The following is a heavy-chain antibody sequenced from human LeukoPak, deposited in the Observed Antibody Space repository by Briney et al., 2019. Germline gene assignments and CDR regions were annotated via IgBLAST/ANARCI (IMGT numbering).Heavy chain of an antibody. J-gene: IGHJ4*02. CDR3: AKAVRVTVAGIGDY. Sequence: GVSLRLSCAASGFTFSSYAMSWVRQAPAKALEWVSAISGSGGSTYYADSVKGRFTISRDNSKTTLYLQMNSRRAEDTAGYYCAKAVRVTVAGIGDYWGQGAPVTVSS. D-gene: IGHD6-19*01. CDR1: GFTFSSYA. CDR2: ISGSGGST. V-gene: IGHV3-23*01.